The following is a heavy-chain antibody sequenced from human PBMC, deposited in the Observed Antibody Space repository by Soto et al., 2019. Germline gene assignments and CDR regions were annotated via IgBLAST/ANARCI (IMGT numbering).Heavy chain of an antibody. CDR1: GVTFSSYW. V-gene: IGHV3-74*01. J-gene: IGHJ6*02. CDR3: ARAQDCGDYVFIGYYYGMDV. CDR2: SNSDGSST. D-gene: IGHD4-17*01. Sequence: GGSLRLSCAASGVTFSSYWMHWVRQAPGKGLVWVSRSNSDGSSTSYADSVKGRFTISRDNAKNTRYLQMNSLRAEDTAVYYCARAQDCGDYVFIGYYYGMDVWGQGTTVTVSS.